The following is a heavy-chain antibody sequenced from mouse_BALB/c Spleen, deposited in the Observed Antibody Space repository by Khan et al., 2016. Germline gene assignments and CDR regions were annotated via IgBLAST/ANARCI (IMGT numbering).Heavy chain of an antibody. Sequence: EVQLQESGGGLVQPGGSLKLSCAASGFDFSRYWMSWVRQAPGKGLEWIGEINPDSSTINYTPSLKDKFIISRDNAKNTLYLQMSKVRSEDTALSYCARLYYYGSSDYWGQGTTLTVSS. CDR2: INPDSSTI. CDR1: GFDFSRYW. D-gene: IGHD1-1*01. J-gene: IGHJ2*01. CDR3: ARLYYYGSSDY. V-gene: IGHV4-1*02.